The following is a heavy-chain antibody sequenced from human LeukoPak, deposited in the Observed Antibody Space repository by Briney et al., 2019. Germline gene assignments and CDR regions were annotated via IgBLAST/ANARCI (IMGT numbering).Heavy chain of an antibody. CDR2: IYYSGST. CDR1: GGSISSGGYY. J-gene: IGHJ4*02. Sequence: PSETLSLACTVSGGSISSGGYYWSWIRQHPGKGLEWIGYIYYSGSTYYNPSLKSRVTISVDTSKNQFSLKLSSVTAADTAVYYCARESTGYCSDGSCYSEFDYWGQGTLVTVSS. D-gene: IGHD2-15*01. CDR3: ARESTGYCSDGSCYSEFDY. V-gene: IGHV4-31*03.